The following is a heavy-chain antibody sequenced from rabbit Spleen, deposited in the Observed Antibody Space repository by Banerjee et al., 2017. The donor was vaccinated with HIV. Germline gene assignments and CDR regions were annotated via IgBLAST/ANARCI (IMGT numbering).Heavy chain of an antibody. Sequence: QSLEESGGDLVKPGASLTLTCTASGFSFSSRYYMCWVRQAPGKGLEWIACIYAGSSGDTYYASWAKGRFTISKTSSTTVTLQMTSLTAADTATYFCARFYAGYGDFGYAAMWGPGTLSPS. CDR2: IYAGSSGDT. CDR3: ARFYAGYGDFGYAAM. D-gene: IGHD7-1*01. CDR1: GFSFSSRYY. V-gene: IGHV1S40*01. J-gene: IGHJ4*01.